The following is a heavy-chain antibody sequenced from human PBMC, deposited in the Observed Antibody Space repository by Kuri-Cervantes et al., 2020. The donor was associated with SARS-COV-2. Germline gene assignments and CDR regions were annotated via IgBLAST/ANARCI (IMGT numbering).Heavy chain of an antibody. CDR3: ARFTEYSSSLLDY. D-gene: IGHD6-6*01. Sequence: GSLRLSCAVSGHSISSGYYWGWIRQPPGKGLEWIGSIYHSGSTYYNPSLKSRVTISVDTSKNQFSLKLSSVTAADAAVYYCARFTEYSSSLLDYWGQGTLVTVSS. J-gene: IGHJ4*02. CDR2: IYHSGST. CDR1: GHSISSGYY. V-gene: IGHV4-38-2*01.